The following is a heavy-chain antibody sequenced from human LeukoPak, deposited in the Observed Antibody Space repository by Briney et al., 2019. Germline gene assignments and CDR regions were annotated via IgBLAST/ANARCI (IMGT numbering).Heavy chain of an antibody. CDR2: ISSNGGST. V-gene: IGHV3-64*01. CDR1: GCTFSSYA. CDR3: ARDLGAAAGIWGYYFDY. Sequence: GGSLRLSCSASGCTFSSYAMHWVRQAPGKGLEYVSAISSNGGSTYYANSVKGRFTISRDNSKNTLYLQMGSLRAEDMAVYYCARDLGAAAGIWGYYFDYWGQGTLVTVSS. D-gene: IGHD6-13*01. J-gene: IGHJ4*02.